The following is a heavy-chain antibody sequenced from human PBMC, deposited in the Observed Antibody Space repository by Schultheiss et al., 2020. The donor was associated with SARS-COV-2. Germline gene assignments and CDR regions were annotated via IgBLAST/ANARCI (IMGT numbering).Heavy chain of an antibody. CDR2: INWNGGST. D-gene: IGHD1-1*01. J-gene: IGHJ4*02. CDR1: GFTFSSYA. CDR3: ARNAGRRYPFDY. V-gene: IGHV3-20*04. Sequence: GGSLRLSCAASGFTFSSYAMHWVRQAPGKGLEWVSGINWNGGSTGYADSVKGRFTISRDNAKNSLYLQMNSLRAEDTAVYYCARNAGRRYPFDYWGQGTLVTVSS.